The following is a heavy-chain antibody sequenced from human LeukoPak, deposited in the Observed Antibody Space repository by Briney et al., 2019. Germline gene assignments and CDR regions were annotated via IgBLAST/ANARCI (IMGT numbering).Heavy chain of an antibody. CDR3: AREAIAVAGTGIDY. D-gene: IGHD6-19*01. J-gene: IGHJ4*02. CDR2: VSYIGST. Sequence: SETLSLTCSVSGGSISSFYWSWIRQPPGKGLEWIGYVSYIGSTSYNPSLKSRVTISVDTSKNQFSLKMSSVTAADTAVYYCAREAIAVAGTGIDYWGQGTLVTVSS. CDR1: GGSISSFY. V-gene: IGHV4-59*01.